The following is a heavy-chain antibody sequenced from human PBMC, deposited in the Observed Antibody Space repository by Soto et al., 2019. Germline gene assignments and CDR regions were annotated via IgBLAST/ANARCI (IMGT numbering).Heavy chain of an antibody. CDR1: GFTFSSYS. CDR3: ASLARAPN. J-gene: IGHJ4*02. V-gene: IGHV3-21*01. CDR2: ISSSSSYI. Sequence: PGGSLRLSCAASGFTFSSYSMNWVRQAPGKGLEWVSSISSSSSYIYYADSVKGRFTISRDNDKNSLYLQMNSLRAEDTAVSYCASLARAPNCGQGPLVTASP.